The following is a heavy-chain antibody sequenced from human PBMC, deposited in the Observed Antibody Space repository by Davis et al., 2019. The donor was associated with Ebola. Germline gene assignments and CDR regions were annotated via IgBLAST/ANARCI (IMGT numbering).Heavy chain of an antibody. V-gene: IGHV1-18*01. J-gene: IGHJ3*02. D-gene: IGHD5-24*01. CDR3: ARDRHRRDGYNLVAFDI. CDR1: GYTFTSYG. CDR2: ISAYNGNT. Sequence: ASVKVSCKASGYTFTSYGISWVRQAPGQGLEWMGWISAYNGNTNYAQKLQGRVTMTTDTSTSTAYMELRSLRSDDTAVYYCARDRHRRDGYNLVAFDIWGQGTMVTVSS.